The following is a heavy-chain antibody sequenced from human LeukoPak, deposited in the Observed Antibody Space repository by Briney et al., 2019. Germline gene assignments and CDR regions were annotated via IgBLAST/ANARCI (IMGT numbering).Heavy chain of an antibody. D-gene: IGHD4-17*01. CDR2: IYTSGST. J-gene: IGHJ4*02. Sequence: SETLSRTCTVSGGSISSGSYYWSWIRQPAGKGLEWIGRIYTSGSTNYNPSLKSRVTISVDTSKNQFSLKLSSVTAADTAVYYCAREHGDYPDYWGQGTLVTVSS. V-gene: IGHV4-61*02. CDR3: AREHGDYPDY. CDR1: GGSISSGSYY.